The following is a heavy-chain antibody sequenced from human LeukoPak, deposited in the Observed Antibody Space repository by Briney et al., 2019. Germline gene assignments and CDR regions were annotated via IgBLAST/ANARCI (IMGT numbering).Heavy chain of an antibody. Sequence: PGGSLRLSCAASGFTFSSYSMNWVRQAPGKGLEWVSYISSSSSTIYYADSVKGRFTISRDNAKNSLYLQMNSLRAEDTAVYYCARDGYSGYAYGDAFDIWGQGTMVTVSS. J-gene: IGHJ3*02. CDR3: ARDGYSGYAYGDAFDI. CDR1: GFTFSSYS. D-gene: IGHD5-12*01. CDR2: ISSSSSTI. V-gene: IGHV3-48*04.